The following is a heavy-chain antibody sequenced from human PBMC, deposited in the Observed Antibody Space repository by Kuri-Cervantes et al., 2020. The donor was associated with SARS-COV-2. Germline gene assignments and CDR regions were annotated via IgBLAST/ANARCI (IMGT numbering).Heavy chain of an antibody. CDR3: ARLGVVPAAIQIDY. J-gene: IGHJ4*02. CDR1: GGSISSSSYY. V-gene: IGHV4-39*01. D-gene: IGHD2-2*02. Sequence: SETLSLTCTVSGGSISSSSYYWGWIRQPPGKGLEWIGSIYYSGSTYYNPSLKSRVTISVDTSKNQFSLKLSSVTAADTAVHYCARLGVVPAAIQIDYWGQGTLVTVSS. CDR2: IYYSGST.